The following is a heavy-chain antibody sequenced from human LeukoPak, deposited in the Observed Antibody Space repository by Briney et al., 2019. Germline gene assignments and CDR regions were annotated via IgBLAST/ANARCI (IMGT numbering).Heavy chain of an antibody. J-gene: IGHJ3*02. CDR3: ATVSRADAFDI. CDR2: IYTSGST. V-gene: IGHV4-61*02. D-gene: IGHD3-16*02. CDR1: GGSISSGSYY. Sequence: SETLSLTCTVSGGSISSGSYYWSWIRQPAGKGLEWIGRIYTSGSTNYNPSPKSRVTISVDTSKNQFSLKLSSVTAADTAVYYCATVSRADAFDIWGQGTMVTVSS.